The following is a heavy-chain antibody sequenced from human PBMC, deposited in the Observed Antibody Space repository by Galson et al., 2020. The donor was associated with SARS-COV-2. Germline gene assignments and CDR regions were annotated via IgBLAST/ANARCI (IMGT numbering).Heavy chain of an antibody. Sequence: SETLSITCVVSGNYNENPYFSGWIRRPPGKGLEWIASLHNGGTTSYNPSLTSRATISADTSKNQFSLELTSVAAADTAVYYCTKGISTYFSYSGSSFDYWGQGVLVTVSP. D-gene: IGHD3-10*01. V-gene: IGHV4-38-2*01. J-gene: IGHJ4*02. CDR1: GNYNENPYF. CDR2: LHNGGTT. CDR3: TKGISTYFSYSGSSFDY.